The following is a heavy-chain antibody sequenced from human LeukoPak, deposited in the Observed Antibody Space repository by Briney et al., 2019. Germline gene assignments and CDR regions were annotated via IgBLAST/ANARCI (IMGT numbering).Heavy chain of an antibody. J-gene: IGHJ3*02. CDR1: GYSISSGYY. D-gene: IGHD3-9*01. Sequence: SETLSLTCTVSGYSISSGYYWGWIRQPPGKGLEWIGSIYHSGSTYYNPSLKSRVTISVDTSKNQFSLKLSSVTAADTAVYYCALGDYDILTGYLNDAFDIWGQGTMVTVSS. V-gene: IGHV4-38-2*02. CDR2: IYHSGST. CDR3: ALGDYDILTGYLNDAFDI.